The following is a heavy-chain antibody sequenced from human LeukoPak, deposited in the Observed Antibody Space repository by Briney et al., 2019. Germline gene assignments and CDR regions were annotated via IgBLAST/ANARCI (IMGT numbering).Heavy chain of an antibody. Sequence: GGSLRLSCTASGFIFGDYAMRWVRQAPGKRVVWGGFIRSKAYGGTTEYAASVKGRFTISRDDPNSLAYLQINSLQTEDIAVLSWTREEIAVAGHVGGIPQIYSWGQGKLVTVSS. CDR2: IRSKAYGGTT. D-gene: IGHD6-19*01. V-gene: IGHV3-49*04. J-gene: IGHJ1*01. CDR3: TREEIAVAGHVGGIPQIYS. CDR1: GFIFGDYA.